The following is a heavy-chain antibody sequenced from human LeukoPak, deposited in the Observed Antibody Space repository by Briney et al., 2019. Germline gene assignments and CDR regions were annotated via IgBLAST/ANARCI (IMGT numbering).Heavy chain of an antibody. J-gene: IGHJ4*01. CDR1: GGSISSGGFY. CDR2: IYPSGDS. V-gene: IGHV4-61*02. CDR3: ARGYDRNGYQSRGFDY. Sequence: SQTLSLTCTVSGGSISSGGFYWSWIRQTAGKGLEWIGRIYPSGDSQYSPSFRSRATISLDTRNQFSLKLSSVTAADTAVYFCARGYDRNGYQSRGFDYWGHGALVNVSS. D-gene: IGHD3-22*01.